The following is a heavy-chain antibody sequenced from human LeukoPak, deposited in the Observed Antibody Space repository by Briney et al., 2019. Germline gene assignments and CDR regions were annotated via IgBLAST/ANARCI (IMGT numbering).Heavy chain of an antibody. CDR2: INHSGST. D-gene: IGHD3-10*01. CDR1: GFTFSDYY. CDR3: ARGARSYYYGSGSYLNY. J-gene: IGHJ4*02. V-gene: IGHV4-34*01. Sequence: PGGSLRLSCAASGFTFSDYYMSWIRQPPGKGLEWIGEINHSGSTNYNPSLKSRVTISVDTSKNQFSLKLSSVTAADTAVYYCARGARSYYYGSGSYLNYWGQGTLVTVSS.